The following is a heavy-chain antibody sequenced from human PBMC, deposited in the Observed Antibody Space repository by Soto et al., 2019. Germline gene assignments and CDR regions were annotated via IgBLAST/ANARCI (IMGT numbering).Heavy chain of an antibody. CDR3: ATNLQRRTLSDAFDI. J-gene: IGHJ3*02. CDR1: GISFSDYG. D-gene: IGHD3-3*02. Sequence: GGSLRLSCAASGISFSDYGMHWVRQAPGKGLEWVAIISYDAKYKYYAESVKGRFTISRDNSRNTLNLQMTSLGGEDTAVYYCATNLQRRTLSDAFDIWGQGTMVTVSS. CDR2: ISYDAKYK. V-gene: IGHV3-30*03.